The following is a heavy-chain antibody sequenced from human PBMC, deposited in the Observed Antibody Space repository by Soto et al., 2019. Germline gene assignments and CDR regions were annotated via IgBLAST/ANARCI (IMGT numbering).Heavy chain of an antibody. CDR2: KAYIGYF. CDR3: ARQWFGPLPCLVDD. CDR1: GGPFSNYY. V-gene: IGHV4-59*08. Sequence: QVQLQESGPGLVKPSETLSLTCTISGGPFSNYYCSWFRQTPGQGLEWIGYKAYIGYFSYNPSLRSRVTISLDTYKHQFSRDLSSVTAADTAFYYGARQWFGPLPCLVDDWGQGTKVIVSS. J-gene: IGHJ6*02. D-gene: IGHD3-10*01.